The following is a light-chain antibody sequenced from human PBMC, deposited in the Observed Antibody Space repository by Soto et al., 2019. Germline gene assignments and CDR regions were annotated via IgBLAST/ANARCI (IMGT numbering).Light chain of an antibody. Sequence: QSALTQPPSASGSPGQSVTISCTGTSSDVGSYNYVSWYQQHPGKAPKLMIYEVTKRPSGVPDRFSGSKSGNTASLTVSGLQAQDEDDYYCTSYAGSNAYVFATGTKLTVL. CDR1: SSDVGSYNY. J-gene: IGLJ1*01. CDR2: EVT. CDR3: TSYAGSNAYV. V-gene: IGLV2-8*01.